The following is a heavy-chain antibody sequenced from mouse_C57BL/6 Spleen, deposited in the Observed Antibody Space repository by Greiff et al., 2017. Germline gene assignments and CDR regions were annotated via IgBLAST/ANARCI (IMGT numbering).Heavy chain of an antibody. CDR1: GYSFTDYN. CDR3: ARASNYIFDY. V-gene: IGHV1-39*01. Sequence: EVQLQESGPELVKPGASVKISCKASGYSFTDYNMNWVKQSTGKSLEWIGVINPNYGTTSYNPKFKGKATLTVDPSSSTAYMQLNSLTSEDSAVYDCARASNYIFDYWGQGTTLTVSS. J-gene: IGHJ2*01. CDR2: INPNYGTT. D-gene: IGHD2-5*01.